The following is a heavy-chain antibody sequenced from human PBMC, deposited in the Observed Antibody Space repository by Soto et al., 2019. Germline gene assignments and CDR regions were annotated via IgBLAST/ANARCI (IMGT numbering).Heavy chain of an antibody. D-gene: IGHD1-20*01. CDR1: GGSISSHY. V-gene: IGHV4-59*08. CDR2: IYYSGST. Sequence: PSETLSLTCTVAGGSISSHYWSWILQPPGKGLEWIGYIYYSGSTNYNPSLKSRVTISVDTSKNQFSLKLTSVTAADTAVYYCARHIRDGQNPDWFDPRGQGTQVTVYS. CDR3: ARHIRDGQNPDWFDP. J-gene: IGHJ5*02.